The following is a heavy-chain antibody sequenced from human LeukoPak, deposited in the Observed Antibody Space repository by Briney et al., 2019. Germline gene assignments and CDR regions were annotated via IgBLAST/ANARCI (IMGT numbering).Heavy chain of an antibody. CDR2: IYYSGST. CDR3: ARHFGTTPHFDY. D-gene: IGHD1-1*01. J-gene: IGHJ4*02. V-gene: IGHV4-39*01. CDR1: GGSISSSSYY. Sequence: SETLSLTCTVSGGSISSSSYYWGWIRQPPGKGLEWIGSIYYSGSTYYNPSLKSRVTISVDTSKNQFSLKLSSVTAADTAVYFCARHFGTTPHFDYWGQGTLVTVSS.